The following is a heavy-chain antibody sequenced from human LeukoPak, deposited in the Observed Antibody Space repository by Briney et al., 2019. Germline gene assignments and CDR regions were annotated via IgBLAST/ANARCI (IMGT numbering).Heavy chain of an antibody. J-gene: IGHJ4*02. CDR1: GGTFSSYA. Sequence: SVKVSCKASGGTFSSYAISWVRQAPGQGLEWMGRIIPILGIANYAQKFQGRVTITADKSTSTAYMELSSLRSEDTAVYYCARDPERDGYNQTGWGQGTLVTVSS. D-gene: IGHD5-24*01. V-gene: IGHV1-69*04. CDR3: ARDPERDGYNQTG. CDR2: IIPILGIA.